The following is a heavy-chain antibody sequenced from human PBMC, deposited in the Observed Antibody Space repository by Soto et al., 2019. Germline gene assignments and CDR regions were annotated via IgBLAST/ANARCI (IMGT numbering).Heavy chain of an antibody. CDR1: GYNFTSFW. J-gene: IGHJ6*02. D-gene: IGHD4-4*01. CDR2: IYPGDSDT. Sequence: PGEPLKTFCRGSGYNFTSFWLDLAGQMPGKGLEWMRIIYPGDSDTRYSPSFQGQVTIAAGKSISTAYLQWSSLKASDTAIYYSARQRFYTDDYGRDVWGLGTTVTVT. V-gene: IGHV5-51*01. CDR3: ARQRFYTDDYGRDV.